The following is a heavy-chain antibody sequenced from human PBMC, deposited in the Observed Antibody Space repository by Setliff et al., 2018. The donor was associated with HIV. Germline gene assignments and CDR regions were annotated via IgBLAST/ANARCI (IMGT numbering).Heavy chain of an antibody. D-gene: IGHD3-22*01. Sequence: PSETLSLTCTVSGGSFSTYYWSWIRQPAGEGLEYIGRVHSTGTTIYNPSLKSRVTMSLDTSKNQFSLKLTSVTAADTAVYYCARARITMTGGRLEPYAFDRWGQGTKVTVSS. CDR2: VHSTGTT. CDR1: GGSFSTYY. V-gene: IGHV4-4*07. J-gene: IGHJ3*01. CDR3: ARARITMTGGRLEPYAFDR.